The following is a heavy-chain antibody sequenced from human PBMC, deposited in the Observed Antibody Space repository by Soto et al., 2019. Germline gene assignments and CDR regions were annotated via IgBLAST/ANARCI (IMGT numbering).Heavy chain of an antibody. J-gene: IGHJ6*02. V-gene: IGHV4-59*01. CDR1: GGSMSSYY. D-gene: IGHD3-10*01. Sequence: QVQLQESGPGLVKPSETLSLTCTVSGGSMSSYYWSWIRQPPGMGLEWIGYIYYSGSTNYNPSLKSRVTMSVDTPKNQFSLKLSSVTAADTAVYYCARRGYGPGFPYYYGMDVWGQGTTVTVSS. CDR2: IYYSGST. CDR3: ARRGYGPGFPYYYGMDV.